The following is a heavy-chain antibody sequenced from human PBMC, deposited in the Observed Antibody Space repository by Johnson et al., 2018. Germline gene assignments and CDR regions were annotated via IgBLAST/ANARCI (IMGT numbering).Heavy chain of an antibody. D-gene: IGHD4-23*01. J-gene: IGHJ3*02. CDR2: IYYSGST. V-gene: IGHV4-59*01. Sequence: QVQLQESGPGLVKPSETXSLTCTVSGGSISSYYWSWIRQPPGKGREWIGYIYYSGSTNYNPSPKSRVTISVDTSKNQFSLKLSSVTAAGPAVYYGAIGGNGAFDIWGQGTMVTVSS. CDR3: AIGGNGAFDI. CDR1: GGSISSYY.